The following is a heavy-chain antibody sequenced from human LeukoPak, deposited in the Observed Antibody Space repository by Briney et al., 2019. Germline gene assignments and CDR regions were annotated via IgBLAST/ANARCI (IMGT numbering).Heavy chain of an antibody. CDR1: RFTFSSYS. CDR2: IKEDGSDK. Sequence: GGSLRLSCAASRFTFSSYSMNWVRQAPGKGLEWVANIKEDGSDKYYVDSVKGRFTISKDNAKNSLYLQMNSLRVEDTAVYYCVPLNWNPPGDFDRWGQGTLVTVSS. CDR3: VPLNWNPPGDFDR. V-gene: IGHV3-7*01. D-gene: IGHD1-20*01. J-gene: IGHJ4*02.